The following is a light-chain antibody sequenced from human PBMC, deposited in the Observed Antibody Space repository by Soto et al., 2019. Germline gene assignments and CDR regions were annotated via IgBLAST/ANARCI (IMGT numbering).Light chain of an antibody. J-gene: IGKJ1*01. CDR1: QSINSN. CDR2: GAS. CDR3: QQYNTWPWT. V-gene: IGKV3-15*01. Sequence: EVVLXQXPXTLSVSPGEGVTLSCRASQSINSNLAWYQQRPGQAPRLLIYGASTRATGIPARFGGSGSGTELTLTISRLQSEDFAVYCGQQYNTWPWTFGQGTKVEIK.